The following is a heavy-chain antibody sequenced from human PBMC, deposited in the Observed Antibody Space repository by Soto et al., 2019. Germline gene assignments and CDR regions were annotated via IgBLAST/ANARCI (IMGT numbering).Heavy chain of an antibody. CDR3: ARYLSHVFSVHRGWFDP. D-gene: IGHD3-10*01. Sequence: ESGGGVVQPGRSLRLSCAASGFTFSSYAMHWVRQAPGKGLEWVAVISYDGSNKYYADSVKGRFTISRDNSKNTLYLQMNSLRAEDTAVYYCARYLSHVFSVHRGWFDPWGQGTLVTVSS. CDR1: GFTFSSYA. V-gene: IGHV3-30-3*01. CDR2: ISYDGSNK. J-gene: IGHJ5*02.